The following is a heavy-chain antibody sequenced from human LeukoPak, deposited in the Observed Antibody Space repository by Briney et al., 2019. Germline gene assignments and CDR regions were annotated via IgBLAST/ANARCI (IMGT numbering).Heavy chain of an antibody. CDR1: GFTFSSYA. V-gene: IGHV3-23*01. CDR2: ISGSGGST. Sequence: PGGALRLSCAASGFTFSSYAMSWVRQAPGKGLEWVSAISGSGGSTYYADSVKGRFTISRDNSKNTLYLQMNSLRAEDTAVYYCAKGSGYYPEYFQHWGQGTLVTVSS. D-gene: IGHD3-22*01. J-gene: IGHJ1*01. CDR3: AKGSGYYPEYFQH.